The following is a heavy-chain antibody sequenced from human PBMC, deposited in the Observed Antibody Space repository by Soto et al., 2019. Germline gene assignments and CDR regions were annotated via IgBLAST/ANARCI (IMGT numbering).Heavy chain of an antibody. D-gene: IGHD3-22*01. J-gene: IGHJ6*02. V-gene: IGHV3-23*01. Sequence: GGSLRLSCAASGFNFRNSPMTWVRQAPGQGLEYVSSITSSGEHTFYADSVKGRFTISRDNSKNSLYLQMNSLRAEDTAVYYCARYDSSGYYWPYYYYGMDVWGQGTMVTVSS. CDR3: ARYDSSGYYWPYYYYGMDV. CDR2: ITSSGEHT. CDR1: GFNFRNSP.